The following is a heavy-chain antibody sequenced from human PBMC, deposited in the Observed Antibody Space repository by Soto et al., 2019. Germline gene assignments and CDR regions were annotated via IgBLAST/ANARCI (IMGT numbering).Heavy chain of an antibody. J-gene: IGHJ2*01. CDR3: ARAPDRGNRDWYFDL. D-gene: IGHD2-15*01. Sequence: ASVKVSCKASGYTFTSYYMHWVRQAPGQGLEWMGIINPSGGSTSYAQKFQGRVTMTRDTSTSTVYMELSSLRSEDTAVYYCARAPDRGNRDWYFDLWGRGTLVTVSS. CDR2: INPSGGST. CDR1: GYTFTSYY. V-gene: IGHV1-46*01.